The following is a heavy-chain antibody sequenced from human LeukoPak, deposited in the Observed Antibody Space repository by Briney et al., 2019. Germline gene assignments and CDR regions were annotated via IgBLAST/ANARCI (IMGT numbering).Heavy chain of an antibody. V-gene: IGHV3-43*02. CDR3: AKDISNWNSRHFDY. D-gene: IGHD1-7*01. J-gene: IGHJ4*02. CDR2: ISGNGGNT. CDR1: GFTFDDYA. Sequence: GGSLRLSCAASGFTFDDYAMHWVRQVPGKGLEWVSLISGNGGNTYYADSVKGRFTISRDNSKNSLYLQMNSLRTEDTALYYCAKDISNWNSRHFDYWGQGTLVTVSS.